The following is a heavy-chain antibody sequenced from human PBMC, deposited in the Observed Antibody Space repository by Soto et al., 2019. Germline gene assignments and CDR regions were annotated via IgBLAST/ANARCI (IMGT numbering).Heavy chain of an antibody. CDR1: GDSVSSPYW. J-gene: IGHJ4*02. Sequence: QVQLQESGPGLVKPSGTLSLTCAVSGDSVSSPYWWCWVRQPPGKGLEWIGEVFHTGTTSYNPSLRSRVTISMDKSNQQFSLDLSSVTAADTAVYYCARSAGWYAVHSWGPGTRV. V-gene: IGHV4-4*02. CDR2: VFHTGTT. D-gene: IGHD6-19*01. CDR3: ARSAGWYAVHS.